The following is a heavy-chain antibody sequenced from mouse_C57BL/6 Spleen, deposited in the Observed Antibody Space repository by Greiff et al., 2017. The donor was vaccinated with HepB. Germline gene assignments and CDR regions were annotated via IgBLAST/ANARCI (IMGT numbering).Heavy chain of an antibody. CDR1: GFTFSDYG. J-gene: IGHJ3*01. CDR3: ARHGYYAWFAY. V-gene: IGHV5-17*01. Sequence: EVHLVESGGGLVKPGGSLKLSCAASGFTFSDYGMHWVRQAPEKGLEWVAYISSGSSTIYYADTVKGRFTISRDNAKNTLFLQMTSLRSEDTAMYYCARHGYYAWFAYWGQGTLVTVSA. D-gene: IGHD2-3*01. CDR2: ISSGSSTI.